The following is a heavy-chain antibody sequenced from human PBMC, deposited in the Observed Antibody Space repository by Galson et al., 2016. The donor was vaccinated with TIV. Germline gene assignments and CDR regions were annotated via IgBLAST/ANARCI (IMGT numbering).Heavy chain of an antibody. CDR1: GYSFSSYW. V-gene: IGHV5-51*01. CDR3: ARAGGAADY. J-gene: IGHJ4*02. Sequence: QSGAEVKKPGESLKISCQGSGYSFSSYWIAWVRQMPGEGLEWMGVIYAGDSDTRYSPSFQGQVTIAADKSISTAYLQWSSLRASDTAMYYCARAGGAADYWGQGTLATVSS. CDR2: IYAGDSDT. D-gene: IGHD2-15*01.